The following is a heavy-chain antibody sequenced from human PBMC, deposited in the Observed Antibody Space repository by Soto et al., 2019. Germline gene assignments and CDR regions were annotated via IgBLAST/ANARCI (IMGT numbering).Heavy chain of an antibody. CDR2: IYYSGST. J-gene: IGHJ3*02. Sequence: SETLSLTCTVSGGSISSGDYYWSWIRQPPGKGLEWIGYIYYSGSTYYNPSLKSRVTISVDTSKNQFSLKLSSVTAADTAVYYCARSYCSGGSCYSMDAFDIWGQGTMVTVSS. D-gene: IGHD2-15*01. V-gene: IGHV4-30-4*01. CDR1: GGSISSGDYY. CDR3: ARSYCSGGSCYSMDAFDI.